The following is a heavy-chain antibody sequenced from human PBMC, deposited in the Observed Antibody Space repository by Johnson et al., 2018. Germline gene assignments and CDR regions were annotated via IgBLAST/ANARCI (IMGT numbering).Heavy chain of an antibody. CDR3: ARGYWYSSSWYVRPIYYYGMDV. Sequence: QVQLQQWGAGLLKPSETLSLTCAVYGGSFSGYYWSWIRQPPGKGLEWIGEINHSGSTNYNPSLKSRVTITVDTSKNQFSLKLSSVTAADTAVYYCARGYWYSSSWYVRPIYYYGMDVWGQGTTVTVSS. V-gene: IGHV4-34*01. D-gene: IGHD6-13*01. CDR1: GGSFSGYY. J-gene: IGHJ6*02. CDR2: INHSGST.